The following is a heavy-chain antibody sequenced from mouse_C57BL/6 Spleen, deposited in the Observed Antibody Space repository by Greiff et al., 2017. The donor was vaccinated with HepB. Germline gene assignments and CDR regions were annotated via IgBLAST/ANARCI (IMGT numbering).Heavy chain of an antibody. Sequence: EVQGVESGGGLVQPGGSLSLSCAASGFTFTDYYMSWVRQPPGKALEWLGFIRNKAIGYTTEYSATVKGRFTISRDNSQSILYLQMNALRAEDSATIYCARCGSHGAMDYWGQGTSVTVSS. D-gene: IGHD1-1*01. CDR1: GFTFTDYY. CDR3: ARCGSHGAMDY. CDR2: IRNKAIGYTT. J-gene: IGHJ4*01. V-gene: IGHV7-3*01.